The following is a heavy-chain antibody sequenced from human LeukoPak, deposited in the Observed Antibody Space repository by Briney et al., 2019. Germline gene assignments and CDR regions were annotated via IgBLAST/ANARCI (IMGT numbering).Heavy chain of an antibody. CDR1: GGSFSGYY. Sequence: SETLSLTCAVYGGSFSGYYWSWIRQPPGKGLEWIGEINHSGSTNYNPSLKNRVTISVDTSKNQFSLKLSSVTAADTAVYYCARARITRHSSSSVYYYGMDVWGQGTTVTVSS. CDR3: ARARITRHSSSSVYYYGMDV. D-gene: IGHD6-6*01. V-gene: IGHV4-34*01. J-gene: IGHJ6*02. CDR2: INHSGST.